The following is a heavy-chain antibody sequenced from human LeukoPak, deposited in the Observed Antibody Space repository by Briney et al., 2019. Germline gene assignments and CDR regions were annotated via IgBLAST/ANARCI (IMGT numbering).Heavy chain of an antibody. V-gene: IGHV3-23*01. D-gene: IGHD2-8*01. CDR2: ISGSGGST. J-gene: IGHJ4*02. CDR3: AKLGDIVLMVYAFYFDY. Sequence: HPGGSLRLSCAASGFTFSSYAMSWARQAPGKGLEWVSAISGSGGSTYYADSVKGRFTISRDNSKNTLYLQMNSLRAEDTAVYYCAKLGDIVLMVYAFYFDYWGQGTLVTVSS. CDR1: GFTFSSYA.